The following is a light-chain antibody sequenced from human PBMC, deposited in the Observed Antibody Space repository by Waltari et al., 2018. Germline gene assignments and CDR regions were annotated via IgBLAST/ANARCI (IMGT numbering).Light chain of an antibody. Sequence: QSALTQPASVSGSPGQPITISCTGTRSDVARHNYVSWYQQYPGKAPKLMIYEVSNRPSGVSNRFSGSKSGNTASLTISGLQTEDEADYYCSSSIGSNTYVFGTGTKV. CDR3: SSSIGSNTYV. CDR2: EVS. J-gene: IGLJ1*01. CDR1: RSDVARHNY. V-gene: IGLV2-14*01.